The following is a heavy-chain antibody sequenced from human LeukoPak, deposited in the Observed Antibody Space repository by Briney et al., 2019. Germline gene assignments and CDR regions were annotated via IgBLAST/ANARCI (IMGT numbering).Heavy chain of an antibody. CDR3: ARDAKYSSSPTSWGSPVYFDY. CDR1: GFTFSSYA. CDR2: ISGSGGST. D-gene: IGHD6-13*01. J-gene: IGHJ4*02. Sequence: GGSLRLSCAASGFTFSSYAMSWVRQAPGKGLEWVSAISGSGGSTYYADSVKGRFTISRDNSKNTLYLQMNSLRAEDTAVYYCARDAKYSSSPTSWGSPVYFDYWGQGTLVTVSS. V-gene: IGHV3-23*01.